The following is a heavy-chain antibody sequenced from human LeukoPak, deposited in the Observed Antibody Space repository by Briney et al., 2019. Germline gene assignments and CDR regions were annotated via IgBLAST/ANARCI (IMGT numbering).Heavy chain of an antibody. CDR1: GGSISSSSYY. V-gene: IGHV4-39*01. CDR2: IYYSGST. CDR3: ASGPDSSGYKY. J-gene: IGHJ4*02. D-gene: IGHD3-22*01. Sequence: ETSETLSLTCTVSGGSISSSSYYWGWIRQPPGKGLEWIGSIYYSGSTYYNPSLKSRVTISVDTSKNQFSLKLSSVTAADTAVYYCASGPDSSGYKYWGQGTLVTVSS.